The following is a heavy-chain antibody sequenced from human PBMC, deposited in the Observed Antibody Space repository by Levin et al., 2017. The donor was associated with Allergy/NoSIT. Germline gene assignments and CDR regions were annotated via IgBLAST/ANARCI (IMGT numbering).Heavy chain of an antibody. CDR2: IHPGNGNT. J-gene: IGHJ3*02. Sequence: PGESLKISCKASGFTFSASALHWVRQAPGQRLEWMGWIHPGNGNTRYSENFQGRVTFTRDTSASTAYMELSSLTSEDTAVYYCARDRRSGNTDGFDIWGQGTVVTVSS. V-gene: IGHV1-3*01. D-gene: IGHD1-26*01. CDR1: GFTFSASA. CDR3: ARDRRSGNTDGFDI.